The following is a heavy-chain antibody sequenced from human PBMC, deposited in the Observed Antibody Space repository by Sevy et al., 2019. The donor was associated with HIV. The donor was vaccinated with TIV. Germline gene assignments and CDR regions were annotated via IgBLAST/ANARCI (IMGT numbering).Heavy chain of an antibody. V-gene: IGHV3-7*03. CDR1: GFSFSNYW. D-gene: IGHD6-6*01. CDR3: ARDRGIAARLVLNYGMDV. J-gene: IGHJ6*02. CDR2: IKRDGSEK. Sequence: GGSLRLSCAASGFSFSNYWMSWVRQAPGKGLEWVANIKRDGSEKYYVASVKGRFTISRDNAKNSLYLQMNSLRAEDTAVYYCARDRGIAARLVLNYGMDVWGQGTTVTVSS.